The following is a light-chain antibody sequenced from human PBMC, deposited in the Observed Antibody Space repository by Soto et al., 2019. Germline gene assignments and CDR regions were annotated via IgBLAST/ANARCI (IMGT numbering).Light chain of an antibody. J-gene: IGLJ1*01. V-gene: IGLV1-47*01. CDR3: AAWDDSLSGYV. CDR2: RNN. Sequence: QSVLTQPPSASGTPGQRVTISCSGSSSNIGSNYVYWYQQLPGTAPKLLIYRNNQRPSGVPDRFSGSKSGTSASLAISGLRSEDVADYYCAAWDDSLSGYVFGTGTKVTVL. CDR1: SSNIGSNY.